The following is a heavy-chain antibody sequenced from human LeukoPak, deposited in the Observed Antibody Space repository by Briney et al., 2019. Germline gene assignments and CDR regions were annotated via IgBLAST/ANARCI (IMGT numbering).Heavy chain of an antibody. CDR3: ARRAPGSLYYFDC. J-gene: IGHJ4*01. Sequence: GESLVISCKGSGYSFTSYWIGWVREMPGKGLEWMGIIYPGDSDTRYSPSFYHQVTISADKSISSAYLQWSSLKASDTAMYYCARRAPGSLYYFDCWGQGRLVSVSS. CDR2: IYPGDSDT. V-gene: IGHV5-51*01. CDR1: GYSFTSYW.